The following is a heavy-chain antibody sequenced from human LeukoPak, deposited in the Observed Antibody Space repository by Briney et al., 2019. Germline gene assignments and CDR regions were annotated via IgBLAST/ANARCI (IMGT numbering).Heavy chain of an antibody. CDR2: IYHSGST. Sequence: SETLSLTCNVSGGSITGYYWSWVRQSPGKGLEWIGYIYHSGSTNYNPSLKSRVTLSVDTSKEQISLKLNSVTAADTAVYYCARRPIVPGVDNYYYYMGVWGEGATVIVSS. CDR3: ARRPIVPGVDNYYYYMGV. J-gene: IGHJ6*03. V-gene: IGHV4-59*08. CDR1: GGSITGYY. D-gene: IGHD5-12*01.